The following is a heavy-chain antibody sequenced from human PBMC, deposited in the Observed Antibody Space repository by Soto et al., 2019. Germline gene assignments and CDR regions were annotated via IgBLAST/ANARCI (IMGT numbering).Heavy chain of an antibody. CDR1: GYIFTGYH. Sequence: ASVKVSCKASGYIFTGYHMHWVRQASGQGLEWMGWINPNSGGTKYAQKFQGRVTMTRDTSISTAYMELSSLRSDDTAVYYCAREELLIYYYGMDVWGQGTTVTVSS. CDR2: INPNSGGT. D-gene: IGHD1-7*01. J-gene: IGHJ6*02. V-gene: IGHV1-2*02. CDR3: AREELLIYYYGMDV.